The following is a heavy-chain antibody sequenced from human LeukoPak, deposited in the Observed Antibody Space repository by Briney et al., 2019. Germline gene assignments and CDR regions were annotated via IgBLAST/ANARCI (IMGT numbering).Heavy chain of an antibody. CDR1: GFTFSSYS. Sequence: GGSLRLSCAASGFTFSSYSMNWVRQAPGKGPEWVSSISSSSSYIYYADSVKGRFTISRDNAKNSLYLQMNSLRAEDTAVYYCARDLKLAYYYGSGSPTWGQGTLVTVSS. J-gene: IGHJ4*02. CDR2: ISSSSSYI. CDR3: ARDLKLAYYYGSGSPT. V-gene: IGHV3-21*01. D-gene: IGHD3-10*01.